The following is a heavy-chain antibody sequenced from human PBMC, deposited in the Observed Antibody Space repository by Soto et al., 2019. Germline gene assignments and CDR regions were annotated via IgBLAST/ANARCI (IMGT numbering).Heavy chain of an antibody. CDR1: GFTFSSYA. CDR2: ISGSGGST. J-gene: IGHJ3*02. D-gene: IGHD3-22*01. CDR3: AKDAGITMIVVVIDAFDI. Sequence: GGSLRLSCAASGFTFSSYAMSWVRQAPGKGLEWVSAISGSGGSTYYADSVEGRFTISRDNSKNTLYLQMNSLRAEDTAVYYCAKDAGITMIVVVIDAFDIWGQGTMVTVSS. V-gene: IGHV3-23*01.